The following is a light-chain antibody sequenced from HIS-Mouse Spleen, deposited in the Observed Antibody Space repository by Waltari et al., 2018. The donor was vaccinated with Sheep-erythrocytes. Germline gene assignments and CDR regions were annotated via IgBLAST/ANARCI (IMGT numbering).Light chain of an antibody. CDR2: EGS. CDR1: SSDVGSYNL. J-gene: IGLJ1*01. CDR3: CSYAGSYNHV. Sequence: QSALTQPASVSGSPGQSITISCTGTSSDVGSYNLVSWYQQHPGKAPKLMFYEGSKRPSGVSNRFSRPRSDNTASLTISGLQAEDEADYYCCSYAGSYNHVFATGTKVTVL. V-gene: IGLV2-23*01.